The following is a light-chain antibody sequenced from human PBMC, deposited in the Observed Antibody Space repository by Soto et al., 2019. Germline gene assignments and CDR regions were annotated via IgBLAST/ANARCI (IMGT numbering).Light chain of an antibody. Sequence: EIVLTQSPGTLSLSPGERATLSCRASQSVSSVSLAWYQQKPGQAPRLLIYGASSRATGIPDRFSGSGSVTDFTLIISRLEPEDFAVYYCHRYGSSLYTFGQGTKLEIK. V-gene: IGKV3-20*01. J-gene: IGKJ2*01. CDR2: GAS. CDR3: HRYGSSLYT. CDR1: QSVSSVS.